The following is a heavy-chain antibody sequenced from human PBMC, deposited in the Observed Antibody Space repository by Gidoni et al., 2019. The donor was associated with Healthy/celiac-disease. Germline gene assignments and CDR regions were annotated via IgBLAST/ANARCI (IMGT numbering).Heavy chain of an antibody. D-gene: IGHD3-22*01. V-gene: IGHV1-46*01. Sequence: QVQLVQSGAEVKKPGASVKVSCKASGYTFTSYYMHWVRQAPGQGLEWMGIINPSGGSTSYAQKFQGRVTMTRDTSTSTVYMELSSLRSEDTAVYYCARAGYYYDSSGNYSYYYYGMDVWGQGTTVTVSS. CDR1: GYTFTSYY. CDR2: INPSGGST. J-gene: IGHJ6*02. CDR3: ARAGYYYDSSGNYSYYYYGMDV.